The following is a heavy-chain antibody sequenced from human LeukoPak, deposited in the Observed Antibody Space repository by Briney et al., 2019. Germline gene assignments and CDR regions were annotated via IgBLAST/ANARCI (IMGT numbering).Heavy chain of an antibody. J-gene: IGHJ4*02. CDR3: AKGCRYCSGGSQDS. D-gene: IGHD2-15*01. Sequence: GRSLRLSCAASGFTFNNYAMHWVRQAPGKGLECVATISYDGSNKYYADSVKGRFTISRDNSKNTLYLQMNSLRAEDTAVFYCAKGCRYCSGGSQDSWGQGTLVTVSS. V-gene: IGHV3-30*04. CDR2: ISYDGSNK. CDR1: GFTFNNYA.